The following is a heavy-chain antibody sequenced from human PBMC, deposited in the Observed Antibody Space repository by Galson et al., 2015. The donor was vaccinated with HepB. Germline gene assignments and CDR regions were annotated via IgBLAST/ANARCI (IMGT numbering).Heavy chain of an antibody. CDR2: MNPNSGNT. Sequence: SVKVSCKASGYTFTSYDINWVRQATGQGLEWMGWMNPNSGNTGYAQKFQGRVTMTRNTSISTAYMELSSLRSEDTAVYYCARVEGGGSYYDYYYYYMDVWGKGTAVTVSS. V-gene: IGHV1-8*01. D-gene: IGHD1-26*01. CDR3: ARVEGGGSYYDYYYYYMDV. J-gene: IGHJ6*03. CDR1: GYTFTSYD.